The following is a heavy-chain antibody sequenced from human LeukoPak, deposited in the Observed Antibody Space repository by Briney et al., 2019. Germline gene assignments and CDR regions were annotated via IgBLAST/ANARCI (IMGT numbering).Heavy chain of an antibody. D-gene: IGHD3-3*01. CDR3: ARDQYYDFWSGYYEEGNNWFDP. CDR1: GFTFSSYW. Sequence: GGSLRLSCAASGFTFSSYWMHWVRHAPGKGLVWVSRINSDGSSTSYADSVKGRFTISRDNAKNTLYLQMNSLRAEDTAVYYCARDQYYDFWSGYYEEGNNWFDPWGQGTLVTVSS. CDR2: INSDGSST. V-gene: IGHV3-74*01. J-gene: IGHJ5*02.